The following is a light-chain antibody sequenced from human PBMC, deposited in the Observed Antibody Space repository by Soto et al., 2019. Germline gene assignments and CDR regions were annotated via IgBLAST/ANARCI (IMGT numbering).Light chain of an antibody. J-gene: IGLJ2*01. CDR2: KIN. V-gene: IGLV1-44*01. CDR1: NSNIGSNN. CDR3: NSCTDTTRLI. Sequence: QSVLTQPPSASGTPGQRVTFSCAGSNSNIGSNNVYWYQQLPGTAPKLLIYKINQRPSGVPDRFSGSKSGNTASLTISGLQAEDEADYYCNSCTDTTRLIFGGGTKLTVL.